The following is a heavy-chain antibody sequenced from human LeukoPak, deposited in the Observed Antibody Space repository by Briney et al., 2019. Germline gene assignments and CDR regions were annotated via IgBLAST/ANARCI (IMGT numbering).Heavy chain of an antibody. D-gene: IGHD6-13*01. CDR2: IYYSGST. CDR3: ARLRGMGIGAAGLFDY. Sequence: KPSETLSLTCTVSGGSISSSSYYWGWIRQPPGKGLEWIGSIYYSGSTYYNPSLKSRVTISVDTSKNQFSLKLSSVTAADTAVYYCARLRGMGIGAAGLFDYWGQGTLVTVSS. V-gene: IGHV4-39*01. J-gene: IGHJ4*02. CDR1: GGSISSSSYY.